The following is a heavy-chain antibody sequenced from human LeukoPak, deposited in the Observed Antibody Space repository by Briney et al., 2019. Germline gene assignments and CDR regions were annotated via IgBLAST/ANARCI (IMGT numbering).Heavy chain of an antibody. CDR1: GFTSSSYS. J-gene: IGHJ4*02. CDR2: ISSSSSYI. CDR3: ARVPYDFWSGYSY. V-gene: IGHV3-21*01. D-gene: IGHD3-3*01. Sequence: GGSLRLSCAASGFTSSSYSMNWVRQAPGKGLEWVSSISSSSSYIYYADSVKGRFTISRDNAKNSLYLQMNSLRAEDTAVYYCARVPYDFWSGYSYWGQGTLVTVSS.